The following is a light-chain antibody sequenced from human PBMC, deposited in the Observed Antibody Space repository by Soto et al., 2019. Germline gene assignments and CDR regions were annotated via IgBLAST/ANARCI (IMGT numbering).Light chain of an antibody. J-gene: IGLJ2*01. V-gene: IGLV2-14*03. CDR2: DVT. Sequence: QSALTQPASVSGSPGQSITISCTGTSSDVGGYDYVSWYQQHPGKASKLMIYDVTNRPSGVSHRVSGSKSGNTASLTISGLQTEDEADYHCSSYTSSGTLVFGGGTKLTVL. CDR1: SSDVGGYDY. CDR3: SSYTSSGTLV.